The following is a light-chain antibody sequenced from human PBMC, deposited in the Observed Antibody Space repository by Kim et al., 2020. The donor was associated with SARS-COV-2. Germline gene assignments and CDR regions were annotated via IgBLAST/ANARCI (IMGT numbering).Light chain of an antibody. J-gene: IGLJ3*02. CDR2: DVT. CDR3: SSYSSTSPCV. Sequence: GQSVTISCTGTSNDIGGYTVVSWYHQHPGKAPNLVISDVTQRPSGVSDRFSGSKSGNTASLTISGLQAEDEADYYCSSYSSTSPCVFGGGTQLTVL. V-gene: IGLV2-14*03. CDR1: SNDIGGYTV.